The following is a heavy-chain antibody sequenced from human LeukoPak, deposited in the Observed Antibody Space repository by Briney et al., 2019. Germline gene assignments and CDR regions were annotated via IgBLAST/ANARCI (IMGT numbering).Heavy chain of an antibody. CDR1: GFTFSSYS. D-gene: IGHD6-13*01. CDR3: ARVIAAAGIDY. Sequence: GGSLRLSCAASGFTFSSYSMNWVRQAPGKGLEWVSSISSSSSYIYYADSVKGRFTISRYNDKNSLYLQMNSLRAEATAVYYCARVIAAAGIDYWGRGTVVTVSS. V-gene: IGHV3-21*04. J-gene: IGHJ4*02. CDR2: ISSSSSYI.